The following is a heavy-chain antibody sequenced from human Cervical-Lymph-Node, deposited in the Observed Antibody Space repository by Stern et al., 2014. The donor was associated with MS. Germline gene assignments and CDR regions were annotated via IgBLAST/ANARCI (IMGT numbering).Heavy chain of an antibody. Sequence: QLQLQESGPGLVKPSQTLSLTCTVSGGSISSGGYFWSWIRQHPGKGLEWIGFIYHSGSTYYNPSLKSRVTISVDTSKKHFSLNLSSVTAADTAVYYCARKGAIVPAAIENWFDSWGQGTLVTVSS. V-gene: IGHV4-31*03. CDR3: ARKGAIVPAAIENWFDS. D-gene: IGHD2-2*01. J-gene: IGHJ5*01. CDR2: IYHSGST. CDR1: GGSISSGGYF.